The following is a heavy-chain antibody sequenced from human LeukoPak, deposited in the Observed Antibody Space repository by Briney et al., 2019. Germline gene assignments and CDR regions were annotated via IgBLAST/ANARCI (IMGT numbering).Heavy chain of an antibody. CDR2: MNPNSGNT. D-gene: IGHD3-10*01. V-gene: IGHV1-8*01. CDR1: GYTFTSYD. CDR3: ARGGDLLWFGESWFDP. J-gene: IGHJ5*02. Sequence: ASVKVSCKASGYTFTSYDINWVRQATGQGLEWMGWMNPNSGNTGYAQKFQGRVTMTRNTSISTAYMELSSLRSEDTAVYYCARGGDLLWFGESWFDPWGQGTLDTVSS.